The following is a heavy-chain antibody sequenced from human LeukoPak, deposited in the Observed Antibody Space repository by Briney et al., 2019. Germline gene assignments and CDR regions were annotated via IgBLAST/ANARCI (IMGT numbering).Heavy chain of an antibody. CDR1: GYSISSGYY. CDR2: IYHSGST. CDR3: ARDRGEKYNWFDP. J-gene: IGHJ5*02. V-gene: IGHV4-38-2*02. D-gene: IGHD3-3*01. Sequence: SETLSLTCTVSGYSISSGYYWGWIRQPPGKGLEWIGSIYHSGSTYYNPSLKSRVTISVDTSKNQFSLKLSSVTAADTAVYYCARDRGEKYNWFDPWGQGTLVTVSS.